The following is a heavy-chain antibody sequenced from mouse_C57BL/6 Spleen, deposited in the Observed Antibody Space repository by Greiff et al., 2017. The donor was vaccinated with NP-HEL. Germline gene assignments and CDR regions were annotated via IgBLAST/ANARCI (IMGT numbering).Heavy chain of an antibody. V-gene: IGHV1-80*01. CDR2: IYPGDGDT. J-gene: IGHJ2*01. CDR1: GYAFSSYW. Sequence: VQLQQSGAELVKPGASVKISCKASGYAFSSYWMNWVKQRPGKGLEWIGQIYPGDGDTNYNGKFKGKATLTADKSSSTAYMQLSSLTSEDSAVYFCARSEANWDYFDYWGQGTTLTVSS. D-gene: IGHD4-1*01. CDR3: ARSEANWDYFDY.